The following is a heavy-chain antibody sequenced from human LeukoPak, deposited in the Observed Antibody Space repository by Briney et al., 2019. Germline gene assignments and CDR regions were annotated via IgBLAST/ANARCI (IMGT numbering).Heavy chain of an antibody. J-gene: IGHJ4*02. Sequence: GSLRLSCAASRFTFDDYGMSWVRQARGKGLEWVSGINWNGGSTGYADSVKGRFTISRDNAKNSLYLQMNSLRAEDTALYYCARNTRSTEYYYGSGSYYSYYFDYWGQGTLVTVSS. CDR1: RFTFDDYG. CDR2: INWNGGST. D-gene: IGHD3-10*01. V-gene: IGHV3-20*04. CDR3: ARNTRSTEYYYGSGSYYSYYFDY.